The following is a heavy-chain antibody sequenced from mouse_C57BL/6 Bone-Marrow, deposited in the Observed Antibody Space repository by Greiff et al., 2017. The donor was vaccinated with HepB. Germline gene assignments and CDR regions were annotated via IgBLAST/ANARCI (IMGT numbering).Heavy chain of an antibody. CDR1: GYNFNSYW. Sequence: QVQLQQPGAELVRPGSSVKLSCKASGYNFNSYWMDWVKQRPGQGLEWIGNIYPSDSETHYNQKFKDKATLTVDKSSSTAYMQLSSLTSEDSAVYYCARKAWFAYWGQGTLVTVSA. CDR2: IYPSDSET. J-gene: IGHJ3*01. CDR3: ARKAWFAY. V-gene: IGHV1-61*01.